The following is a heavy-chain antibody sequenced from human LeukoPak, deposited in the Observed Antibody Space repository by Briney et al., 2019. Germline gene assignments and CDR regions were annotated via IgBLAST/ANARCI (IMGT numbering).Heavy chain of an antibody. V-gene: IGHV3-66*01. CDR3: ARVWPYDSSGPPFDY. J-gene: IGHJ4*02. CDR2: IYRGVSI. Sequence: GGSLRLSCAASGFTVSSNYMTWVRQAPGKGLEWVSVIYRGVSIYYADSVKGRFTISRDNSKNTLDPQMNSLRAEDTAVYFCARVWPYDSSGPPFDYWGQGTLVTVSS. D-gene: IGHD3-22*01. CDR1: GFTVSSNY.